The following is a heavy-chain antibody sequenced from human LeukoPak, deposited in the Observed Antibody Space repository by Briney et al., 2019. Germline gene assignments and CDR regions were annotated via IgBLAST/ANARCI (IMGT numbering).Heavy chain of an antibody. J-gene: IGHJ5*02. CDR1: GGSISSGDYY. CDR3: ASEGGDSSGYYSGRNWFDP. V-gene: IGHV4-30-4*08. CDR2: IYYSGST. D-gene: IGHD3-22*01. Sequence: PSETLSLTCTVSGGSISSGDYYWSWIRQPPGKGLEWIGYIYYSGSTYYNPSLKSRVTISVDTSKNQFSLKLSSVTAADTAVYYYASEGGDSSGYYSGRNWFDPWGQGTLVTLSS.